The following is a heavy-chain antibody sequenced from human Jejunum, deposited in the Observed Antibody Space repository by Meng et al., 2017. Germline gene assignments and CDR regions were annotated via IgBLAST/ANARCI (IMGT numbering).Heavy chain of an antibody. CDR1: GGAVRTTAW. Sequence: LYVSGSGLVGLSGNPSLTCALPGGAVRTTAWWGWVRHPPGKGLEWIGEISRSGRANYNPSLKGRVTISLDRSMNLFSLKLDSVTAADAAVYYCARDPRTNWASRFFDNWGQGTLVTVSS. J-gene: IGHJ4*02. CDR2: ISRSGRA. V-gene: IGHV4-4*02. CDR3: ARDPRTNWASRFFDN. D-gene: IGHD1/OR15-1a*01.